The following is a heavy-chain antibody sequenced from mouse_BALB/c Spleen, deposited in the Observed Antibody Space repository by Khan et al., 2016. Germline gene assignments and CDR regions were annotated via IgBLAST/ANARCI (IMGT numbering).Heavy chain of an antibody. CDR1: GYSITSDYA. CDR2: ISYSGST. V-gene: IGHV3-2*02. D-gene: IGHD2-14*01. CDR3: ARRKVRQYFDY. J-gene: IGHJ2*01. Sequence: EVQLQESGPGLVKPSQSLSLTCTVTGYSITSDYAWNWIRQFPGNKLEWMGYISYSGSTSYNPSLKSRFSITRDTSKNQFFLQLNSVTTEDTATYYCARRKVRQYFDYWGQGTTLTVSS.